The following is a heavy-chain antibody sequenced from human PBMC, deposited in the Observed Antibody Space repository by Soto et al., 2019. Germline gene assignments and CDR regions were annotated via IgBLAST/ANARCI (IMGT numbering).Heavy chain of an antibody. V-gene: IGHV1-18*01. CDR1: GYIFTTYG. D-gene: IGHD3-22*01. CDR2: INPNSGHT. Sequence: QIQLLQSGAEVKKPGTSVKVSCQASGYIFTTYGIIWVRQAPGQGLEWMGWINPNSGHTNYAQNLKDRDTMTTDTSTNTAYMELRSLRSNDTAVYFCARGQVVNFDNWFDPWGQGTLVTVSS. J-gene: IGHJ5*02. CDR3: ARGQVVNFDNWFDP.